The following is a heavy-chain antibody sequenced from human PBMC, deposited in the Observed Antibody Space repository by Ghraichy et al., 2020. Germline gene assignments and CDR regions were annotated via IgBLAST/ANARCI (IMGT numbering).Heavy chain of an antibody. V-gene: IGHV3-11*04. CDR2: ISSSGATT. CDR1: GFTFSDYH. D-gene: IGHD6-13*01. J-gene: IGHJ4*02. CDR3: ARGWGAAGGPILDY. Sequence: GGSLRLSCAVSGFTFSDYHINWVRQAPGKGLEWVSYISSSGATTYYADSVMGRFTISRDNAKNSLYLQMNSVRAEDTAVYYCARGWGAAGGPILDYWGQGALVTVAS.